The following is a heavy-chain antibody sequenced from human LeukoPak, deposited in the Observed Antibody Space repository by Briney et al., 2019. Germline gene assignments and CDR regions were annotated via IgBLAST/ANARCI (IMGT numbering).Heavy chain of an antibody. CDR3: ARDGGELWPLDE. CDR2: IKPDGSET. D-gene: IGHD3-10*01. Sequence: GGSLRLSCVASGFSFKGYWMTWVRQSPGKGLDWVANIKPDGSETNYLNSVKGRFTISRDNARDSLFLEMNNLRVDDTAVYYCARDGGELWPLDEWGQGILVTVSS. V-gene: IGHV3-7*01. J-gene: IGHJ4*02. CDR1: GFSFKGYW.